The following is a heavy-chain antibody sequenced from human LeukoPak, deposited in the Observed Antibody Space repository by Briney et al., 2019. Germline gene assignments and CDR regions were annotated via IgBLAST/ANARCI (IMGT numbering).Heavy chain of an antibody. J-gene: IGHJ4*02. V-gene: IGHV3-49*04. D-gene: IGHD6-19*01. CDR3: TRLSLGGWYPSN. CDR2: IRSKTYGGTT. CDR1: GFTFSSYW. Sequence: GGSLRLSCAASGFTFSSYWMSWVRQAPGKGLEWVSFIRSKTYGGTTEYAASVKGRFTISRDDSKSIAYLQMKSLKTEDTAVYYCTRLSLGGWYPSNWGQGTLVTVSS.